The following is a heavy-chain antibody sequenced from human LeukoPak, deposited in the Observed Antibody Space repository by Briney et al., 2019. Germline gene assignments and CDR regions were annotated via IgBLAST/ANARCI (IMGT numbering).Heavy chain of an antibody. Sequence: GSLRLSCVGSGFTFSTYGIHWVRQAPGKGLEWVAIISYDGSGKHYADSVKGRFTISRDNSKNTLYLQMNSLRAEDTAFYYCATDNGHYYGSGRSLDAFDMWGQGTMVTVSS. V-gene: IGHV3-30*12. CDR2: ISYDGSGK. J-gene: IGHJ3*02. CDR3: ATDNGHYYGSGRSLDAFDM. D-gene: IGHD3-10*01. CDR1: GFTFSTYG.